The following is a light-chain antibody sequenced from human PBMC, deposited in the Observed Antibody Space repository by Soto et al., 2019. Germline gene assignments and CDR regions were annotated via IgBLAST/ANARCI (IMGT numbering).Light chain of an antibody. CDR1: QSIRTW. J-gene: IGKJ2*01. CDR3: QQYNSYPYT. CDR2: DAS. V-gene: IGKV1-5*01. Sequence: DIQMTQSPSTVSASVGDGVTITCRASQSIRTWLAWYQQKPGKAPKLLIYDASTLESGVSSGFSGSGSGTEFTLTISSLQPDDFATYYCQQYNSYPYTCGQGTKLEIK.